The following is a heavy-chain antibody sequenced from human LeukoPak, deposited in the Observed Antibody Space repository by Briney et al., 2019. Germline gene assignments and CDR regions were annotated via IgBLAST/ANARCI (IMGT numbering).Heavy chain of an antibody. CDR1: GFTFSSYA. D-gene: IGHD3-10*01. Sequence: PGRSLRLSCAASGFTFSSYAMHWVRQAPGKGLEWVAVISYDGSNKYYADSVKGRFTISRDNSKNTLYLQMNSLRAEDTAVYYCAKDGVRGVDSVYWGQGTLVTVSS. CDR2: ISYDGSNK. CDR3: AKDGVRGVDSVY. J-gene: IGHJ4*02. V-gene: IGHV3-30-3*01.